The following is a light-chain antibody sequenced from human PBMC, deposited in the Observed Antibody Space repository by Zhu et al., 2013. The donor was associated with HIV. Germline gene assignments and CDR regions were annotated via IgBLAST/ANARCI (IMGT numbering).Light chain of an antibody. V-gene: IGKV1-9*01. CDR3: QQTKSYPFS. CDR1: QDIGRY. CDR2: AAS. Sequence: DIQLTQSPSFVSASVRDRVTITCRASQDIGRYLAWYQQRPGKAPELLVYAASTLQDGVPSRFAGRGSGTEFALTIYGLQAEDSATYYCQQTKSYPFSFGPGTKV. J-gene: IGKJ3*01.